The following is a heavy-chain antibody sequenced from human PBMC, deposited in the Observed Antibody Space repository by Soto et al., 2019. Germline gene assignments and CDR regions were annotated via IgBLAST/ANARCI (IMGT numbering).Heavy chain of an antibody. Sequence: ESGPTLVNPAQTLTLTCTFSGFSLSTSGVGVGWIRQPPGKALEWLALIYWNDDKRYSPSLKSRLTITKDTSKNQVVLTMTNMDPVDTATYYCAYRDVYICSCGVKGDVFSIWGQGTMV. D-gene: IGHD2-21*01. CDR1: GFSLSTSGVG. J-gene: IGHJ3*02. CDR3: AYRDVYICSCGVKGDVFSI. CDR2: IYWNDDK. V-gene: IGHV2-5*01.